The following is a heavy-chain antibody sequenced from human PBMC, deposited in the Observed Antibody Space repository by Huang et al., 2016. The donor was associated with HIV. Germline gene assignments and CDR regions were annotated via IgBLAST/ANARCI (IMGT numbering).Heavy chain of an antibody. CDR3: ARILMYYNSSGYGFDY. J-gene: IGHJ4*02. D-gene: IGHD3-22*01. CDR1: GGSFSGYY. V-gene: IGHV4-34*01. Sequence: QVQLQQWGAGLLKPSETLSLTCAVYGGSFSGYYWGWIRQPPGKGLEWIGEIHHRGSTNDNPSLKSRVTISVDTSKNQFSLKLSSVTAADTAVYYCARILMYYNSSGYGFDYWGQGTVVTVSS. CDR2: IHHRGST.